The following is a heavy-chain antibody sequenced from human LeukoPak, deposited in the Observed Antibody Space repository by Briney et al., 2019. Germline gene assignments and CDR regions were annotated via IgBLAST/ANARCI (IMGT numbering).Heavy chain of an antibody. J-gene: IGHJ4*02. CDR3: ARVSGGTLSGSYRETDY. D-gene: IGHD1-26*01. Sequence: GGSLRLSCAASGFTFSSYAMSWVRQAPGEGLEWVSVISTSGGGTYYADSVKGRFTISRDKSKNTLYQQMNSLRAEDTAVYYCARVSGGTLSGSYRETDYWGQGTQVTVSS. CDR2: ISTSGGGT. CDR1: GFTFSSYA. V-gene: IGHV3-23*01.